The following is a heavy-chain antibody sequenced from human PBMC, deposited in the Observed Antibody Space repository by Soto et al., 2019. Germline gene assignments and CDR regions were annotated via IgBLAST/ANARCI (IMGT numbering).Heavy chain of an antibody. CDR2: ITGSGGFT. CDR1: EFTFSSYP. CDR3: AKARDTVTAYDAYDM. Sequence: VGSLRLSCAASEFTFSSYPMSWVRQAPGKGLEWVSAITGSGGFTNYADSVKGRFTISRDNSKNTLFLQMNSLRAEDTAVYYCAKARDTVTAYDAYDMWGQGTMVTVS. V-gene: IGHV3-23*01. D-gene: IGHD2-21*02. J-gene: IGHJ3*02.